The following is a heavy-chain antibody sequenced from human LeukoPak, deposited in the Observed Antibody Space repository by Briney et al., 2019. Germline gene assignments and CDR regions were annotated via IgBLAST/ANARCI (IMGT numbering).Heavy chain of an antibody. V-gene: IGHV4-59*01. D-gene: IGHD3-22*01. Sequence: NPSETLSLTCTVSGGSISSYYWSWIRQPPGKGLEWIGYIYYSGSTNYNPSLKSRVTISVDTSKNQFSLKLSSVTAADTAVYYCARETTGGDDSSGYYPRDYYYYYMDVWGKGTTVTVSS. J-gene: IGHJ6*03. CDR2: IYYSGST. CDR3: ARETTGGDDSSGYYPRDYYYYYMDV. CDR1: GGSISSYY.